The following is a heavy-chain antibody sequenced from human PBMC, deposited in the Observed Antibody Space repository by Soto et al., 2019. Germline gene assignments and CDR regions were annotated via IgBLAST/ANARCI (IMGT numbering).Heavy chain of an antibody. Sequence: PGGSLRLSCAASGFTFSSYWMHWVRQAPGKGLVWVSRINSDGSSTSYADSVKGRFTISRDNARNTLYLQMNSLRAEDTAVYYCARGGSLNWYFDLWGRGTLVTVSS. CDR2: INSDGSST. CDR3: ARGGSLNWYFDL. D-gene: IGHD1-26*01. J-gene: IGHJ2*01. CDR1: GFTFSSYW. V-gene: IGHV3-74*01.